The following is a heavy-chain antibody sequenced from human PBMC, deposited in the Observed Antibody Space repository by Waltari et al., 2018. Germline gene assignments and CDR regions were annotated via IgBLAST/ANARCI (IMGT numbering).Heavy chain of an antibody. Sequence: EVQLLASGGGLVQPGGSLRLSCASFGFNFSRHGLSWVRMAPGKGPEWVSAISGGSDYIYYADSVRGRFTISRDNSKNTLYLQMSSLKAEDTAVYYCAKGGVVTAWDEYWGQGTLVTVSS. CDR1: GFNFSRHG. J-gene: IGHJ4*02. D-gene: IGHD2-21*02. CDR2: ISGGSDYI. CDR3: AKGGVVTAWDEY. V-gene: IGHV3-23*01.